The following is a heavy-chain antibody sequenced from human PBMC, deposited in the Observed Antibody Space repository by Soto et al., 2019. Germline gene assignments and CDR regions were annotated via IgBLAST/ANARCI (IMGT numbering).Heavy chain of an antibody. Sequence: GASVKVSCKASGYTFTSHGISWVRQAPGQGLEWMGWISAYNGNTNYAQKLQGRVTMTTDTSTSTAYMELRSLRSDDTAVYYCARGNILTGYYFVGASGDAFDIWGQGTMVTVSS. CDR2: ISAYNGNT. V-gene: IGHV1-18*01. CDR1: GYTFTSHG. J-gene: IGHJ3*02. D-gene: IGHD3-9*01. CDR3: ARGNILTGYYFVGASGDAFDI.